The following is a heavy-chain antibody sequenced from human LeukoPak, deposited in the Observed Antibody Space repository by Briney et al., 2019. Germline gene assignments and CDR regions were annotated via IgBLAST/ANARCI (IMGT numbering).Heavy chain of an antibody. D-gene: IGHD4-23*01. V-gene: IGHV4-30-4*08. CDR1: GGSISSGDYY. CDR2: IYYSGST. J-gene: IGHJ6*03. CDR3: ARGSGTTVVTRRYYYYYMDV. Sequence: TSQTLSLTCTVSGGSISSGDYYWSWIRQPPGKGLEWIGYIYYSGSTYYNPSLKSRVTISVDTSKNQFSLKLSPVTAADTAVYYCARGSGTTVVTRRYYYYYMDVWGKGTTVTVSS.